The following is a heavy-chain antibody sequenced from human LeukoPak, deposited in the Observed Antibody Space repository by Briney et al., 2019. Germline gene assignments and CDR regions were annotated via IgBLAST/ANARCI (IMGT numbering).Heavy chain of an antibody. CDR3: ARPGTAGTTFDY. D-gene: IGHD1-1*01. V-gene: IGHV4-39*01. CDR2: IYYSGST. Sequence: NSSETLSLTCTVSGGSISSSSYYWGWIRQPPGKGLEWIGSIYYSGSTYYNPSLKSRVTISVDTSKNQFSLKLSSVTAADTAVYYCARPGTAGTTFDYWGQGTLVTVSS. J-gene: IGHJ4*02. CDR1: GGSISSSSYY.